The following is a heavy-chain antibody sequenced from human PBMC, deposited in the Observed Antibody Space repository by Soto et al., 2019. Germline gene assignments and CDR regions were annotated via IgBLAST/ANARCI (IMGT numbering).Heavy chain of an antibody. J-gene: IGHJ5*02. Sequence: QVQLVQSGAEVKKPGSSVKVSCKASGGTFSSYAISWVRQAPGQGLEWMGGIIPIFGTANYAQKFQGRVTITADESTGPAYMGLSSLRSEDTAVYYCAGGEGDILPGYEGHWFDPWGQGTLVTVSS. CDR1: GGTFSSYA. V-gene: IGHV1-69*12. CDR3: AGGEGDILPGYEGHWFDP. CDR2: IIPIFGTA. D-gene: IGHD3-9*01.